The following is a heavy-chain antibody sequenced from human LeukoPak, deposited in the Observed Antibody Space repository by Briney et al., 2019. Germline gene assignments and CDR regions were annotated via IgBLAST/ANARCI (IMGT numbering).Heavy chain of an antibody. Sequence: SETLSLTCAVYGGSFNDYYWSSIRQPPGKGLEWIGEINHSGSTNYNPSLKSRVTISVDTSMNQFSLKLSSVTAADTAVYYCARSGGIAVAAFYYWGQGTLVTVSS. CDR1: GGSFNDYY. V-gene: IGHV4-34*01. CDR3: ARSGGIAVAAFYY. D-gene: IGHD6-19*01. J-gene: IGHJ4*02. CDR2: INHSGST.